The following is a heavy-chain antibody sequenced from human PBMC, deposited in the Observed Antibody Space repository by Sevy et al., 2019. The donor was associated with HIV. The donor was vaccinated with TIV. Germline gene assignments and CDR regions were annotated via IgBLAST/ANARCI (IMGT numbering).Heavy chain of an antibody. CDR3: ARDAYSDYDTYYYGMDV. V-gene: IGHV3-33*08. J-gene: IGHJ6*02. CDR2: LWYGGNKA. D-gene: IGHD4-17*01. CDR1: GFTFSEYG. Sequence: GGSLRLSCAASGFTFSEYGMHWVRQAPGKGLEWVADLWYGGNKAYYADSVQGRFTISRDNVKNTLYLQMNRLRLEDTAVYYCARDAYSDYDTYYYGMDVWGQGTTVTVSS.